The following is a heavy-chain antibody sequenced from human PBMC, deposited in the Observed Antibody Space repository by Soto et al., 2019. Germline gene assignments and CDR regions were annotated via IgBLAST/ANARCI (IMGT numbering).Heavy chain of an antibody. CDR2: ITGTGGDT. V-gene: IGHV3-23*01. Sequence: GGSLRLSCAASGFTFSNFVMRWVRQTPGKGLEWVSTITGTGGDTYYTDSVKGRFTISRDNSKNTLYLQMSSLRAEDTALYYCTKASSDRHHMDVWGQGTTVTVAS. CDR3: TKASSDRHHMDV. J-gene: IGHJ6*02. CDR1: GFTFSNFV.